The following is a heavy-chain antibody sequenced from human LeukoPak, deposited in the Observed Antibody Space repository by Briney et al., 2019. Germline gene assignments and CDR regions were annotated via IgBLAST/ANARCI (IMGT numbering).Heavy chain of an antibody. CDR2: IYTSGST. D-gene: IGHD1-7*01. Sequence: KPSETLSLTCTVSGGSISSYYWSWIRQPAGEGLEGVGRIYTSGSTNYNPSLKSRVTMSVDTSKNQFSLKLSSVTAADTAVYYCARDRGNWNYPLDYWGQGTLVTVSS. CDR3: ARDRGNWNYPLDY. J-gene: IGHJ4*02. V-gene: IGHV4-4*07. CDR1: GGSISSYY.